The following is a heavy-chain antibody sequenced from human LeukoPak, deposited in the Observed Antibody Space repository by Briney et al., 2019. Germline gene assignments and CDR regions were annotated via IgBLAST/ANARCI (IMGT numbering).Heavy chain of an antibody. J-gene: IGHJ4*02. Sequence: SGTLSLTCTVSGGSISSYYWSWIRQPPGKGLEWIGYIYYSGSTNYNPSLKSRVTISVDTSKNQFSLKLSSVTAADTAVYYCALYYDSSGYAYWGQGTLVTVSS. CDR1: GGSISSYY. D-gene: IGHD3-22*01. CDR3: ALYYDSSGYAY. CDR2: IYYSGST. V-gene: IGHV4-59*01.